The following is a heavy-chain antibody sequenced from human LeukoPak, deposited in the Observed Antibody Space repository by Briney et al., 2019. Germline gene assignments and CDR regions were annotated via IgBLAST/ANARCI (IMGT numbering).Heavy chain of an antibody. V-gene: IGHV3-74*01. D-gene: IGHD3-3*01. CDR1: GFTFSSFY. CDR3: ARDAAWLLYDF. Sequence: GGSLRLSCAASGFTFSSFYMHWVRQVPGKGLVWVARIKGDGTTTSYAGSVKGRFTISRDNAKNTLYLQMNSLRVEDTAVYYCARDAAWLLYDFWGQGTLVTVSS. J-gene: IGHJ4*02. CDR2: IKGDGTTT.